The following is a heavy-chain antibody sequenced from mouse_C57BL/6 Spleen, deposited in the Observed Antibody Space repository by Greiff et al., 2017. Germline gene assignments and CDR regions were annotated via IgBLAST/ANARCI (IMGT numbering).Heavy chain of an antibody. D-gene: IGHD1-1*01. Sequence: QVQLQQPGAELVRPGTSVKLSCKASGYTFTSYWMHWVKQRPGQGLEWIGVIDPSDSYTNYNQKFKGKATLTVDTSSSTAYMQLSSLTSEDSAVYYCARGSGYGSSAWFAYWGQGTLVTVSA. V-gene: IGHV1-59*01. CDR1: GYTFTSYW. CDR2: IDPSDSYT. J-gene: IGHJ3*01. CDR3: ARGSGYGSSAWFAY.